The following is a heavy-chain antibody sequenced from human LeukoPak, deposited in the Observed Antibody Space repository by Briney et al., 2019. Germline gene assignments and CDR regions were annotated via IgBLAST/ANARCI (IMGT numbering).Heavy chain of an antibody. CDR1: DASISSSYFY. CDR3: ARQRGGSWVNDY. CDR2: VFHSGST. Sequence: SETLSLTCTVSDASISSSYFYWSWIRQPPGKGLEWIGNVFHSGSTYYSPSLKSRVTISVDTSRKQFSLRLSAATAADTAVYYCARQRGGSWVNDYWGQGTLVTVSS. J-gene: IGHJ4*02. D-gene: IGHD1-26*01. V-gene: IGHV4-39*01.